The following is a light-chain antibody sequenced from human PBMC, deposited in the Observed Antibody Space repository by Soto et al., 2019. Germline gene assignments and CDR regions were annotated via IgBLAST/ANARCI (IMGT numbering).Light chain of an antibody. V-gene: IGKV3-15*01. CDR1: RSVSTN. CDR2: GAS. Sequence: EIVMTQSPATLSVSPGERATVSCRASRSVSTNLAWYQQKPGQGPRLLIYGASTRATGVPARFSGSGDGTEFPLTISSLQSEDFAVYYCHQYNNWPPYTFGQGTKLEIK. CDR3: HQYNNWPPYT. J-gene: IGKJ2*01.